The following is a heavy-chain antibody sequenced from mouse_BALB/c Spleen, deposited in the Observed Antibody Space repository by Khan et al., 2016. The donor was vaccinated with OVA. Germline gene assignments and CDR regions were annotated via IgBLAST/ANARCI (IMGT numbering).Heavy chain of an antibody. CDR3: AKGVWSYYFALDY. Sequence: VQLKESGPGLVAPSQNLSITCTVSGFSLTDYGVSWIRQPPGKGLEWLGVMWGGGTTYYNSALKSRLSISKDNSKSQVFLKMNSLQTDDTAMYYCAKGVWSYYFALDYWGQGTSVTVSS. CDR1: GFSLTDYG. D-gene: IGHD1-1*02. CDR2: MWGGGTT. J-gene: IGHJ4*01. V-gene: IGHV2-6-5*01.